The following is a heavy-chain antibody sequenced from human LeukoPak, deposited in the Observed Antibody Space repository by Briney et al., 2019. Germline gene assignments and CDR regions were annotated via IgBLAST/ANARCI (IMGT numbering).Heavy chain of an antibody. V-gene: IGHV3-30-3*01. J-gene: IGHJ3*02. D-gene: IGHD2-2*01. CDR1: GFTFSSYA. Sequence: GGSLRLSCAASGFTFSSYAMHWVRQAPGKGLEWVAVISYDGSNKYYADSVKGRFTISRDNSKNTLYLQMNSLRAEDTAVYYRARDRDQYCSSTSCYQSAFDIWGQGTMVTVSS. CDR3: ARDRDQYCSSTSCYQSAFDI. CDR2: ISYDGSNK.